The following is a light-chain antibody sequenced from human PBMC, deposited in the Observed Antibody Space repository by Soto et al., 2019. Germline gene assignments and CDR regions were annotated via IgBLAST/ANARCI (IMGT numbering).Light chain of an antibody. CDR1: QSVSSY. CDR2: DAS. J-gene: IGKJ5*01. V-gene: IGKV3-11*01. CDR3: QQRSNWPIT. Sequence: IVLTQSPATPSLSPGERATPSRRASQSVSSYLAWYQQKPGQAPRLLIYDASNRATGIPARFSGSGSGTDFTLTISSLEPEDFAVYYCQQRSNWPITFGQGTRLEIK.